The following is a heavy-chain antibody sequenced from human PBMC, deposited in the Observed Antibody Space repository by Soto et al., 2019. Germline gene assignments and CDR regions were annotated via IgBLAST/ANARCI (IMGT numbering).Heavy chain of an antibody. CDR3: ARLHDFWSGFNSGSDY. CDR2: INHSGST. J-gene: IGHJ4*02. D-gene: IGHD3-3*01. V-gene: IGHV4-34*01. Sequence: PSETLSLTCAVYGGSFSGYYWSWIRQPPGKGLEWIGEINHSGSTYYNPSLKSRVTISVDTSKNQFSLKLSSVTAADTAVYYCARLHDFWSGFNSGSDYWGQGTLVTVSS. CDR1: GGSFSGYY.